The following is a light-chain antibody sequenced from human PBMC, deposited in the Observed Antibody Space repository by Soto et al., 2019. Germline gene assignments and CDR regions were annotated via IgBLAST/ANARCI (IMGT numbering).Light chain of an antibody. CDR1: QSISSY. CDR3: QQSYSTLLFT. CDR2: AAS. Sequence: DIQMTQSPSSLSASVGDRVTITCRASQSISSYLNWYQQKPGKAPKLLIYAASSLQSRVPSRFSGSGSGTDFTLTISSLQPEDFATYYCQQSYSTLLFTFGPGTKVDI. V-gene: IGKV1-39*01. J-gene: IGKJ3*01.